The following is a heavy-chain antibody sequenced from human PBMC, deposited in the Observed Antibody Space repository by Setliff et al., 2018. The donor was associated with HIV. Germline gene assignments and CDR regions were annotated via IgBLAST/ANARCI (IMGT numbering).Heavy chain of an antibody. J-gene: IGHJ6*02. D-gene: IGHD3-10*01. CDR2: IYYSGST. V-gene: IGHV4-39*07. CDR1: GGSISSSTYY. Sequence: PSETLSLTCTVSGGSISSSTYYWGWIRQPPGMGLEWIGGIYYSGSTYYNPSLKSRVTISVDTSKNRFSLKLSSVTAADTAVYYCARLSERRDYSYGMDVWGQGTTVTVSS. CDR3: ARLSERRDYSYGMDV.